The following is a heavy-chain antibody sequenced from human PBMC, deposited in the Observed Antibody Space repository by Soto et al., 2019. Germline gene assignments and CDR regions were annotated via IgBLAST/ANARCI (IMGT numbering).Heavy chain of an antibody. J-gene: IGHJ5*02. CDR1: GRTFSSYT. CDR3: AMPPTPGKLSLSYNWFDP. CDR2: IITILGIA. D-gene: IGHD3-16*02. Sequence: QVQLVQSGAEVKKPGSSVKVSCKASGRTFSSYTISWVRQAPGQGLEWMGRIITILGIANYAQKFQGRVTITAYKCTSTSYMVLSSLRCEETAVYYGAMPPTPGKLSLSYNWFDPWGQGTLVTVSS. V-gene: IGHV1-69*02.